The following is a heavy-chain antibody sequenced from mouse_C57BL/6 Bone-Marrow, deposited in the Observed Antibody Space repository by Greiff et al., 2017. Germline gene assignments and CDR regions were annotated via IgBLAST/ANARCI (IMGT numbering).Heavy chain of an antibody. V-gene: IGHV5-2*01. D-gene: IGHD2-3*01. CDR3: ARQGDGYYGAMDY. Sequence: EVQLVESGGGLVQPGESLKLSCESNEYEFPSHDMSWVRKTPEKRLELVAAINSDGGSTYYPETMERRFIISRDNTKKTLYLQMSSLRSEDTAVYYCARQGDGYYGAMDYWDQGNAVTVTS. CDR1: EYEFPSHD. J-gene: IGHJ4*01. CDR2: INSDGGST.